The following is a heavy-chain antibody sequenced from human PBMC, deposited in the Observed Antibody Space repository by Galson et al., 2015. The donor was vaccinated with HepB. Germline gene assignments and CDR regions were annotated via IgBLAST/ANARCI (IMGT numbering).Heavy chain of an antibody. V-gene: IGHV3-48*03. Sequence: SLRLSCAASGFTFSPYEMNWVRQAPGKGLEWISFISNSGATIYYADSVKGRFTVSRDNAKNSVYLQVNSLRVEDTAVYYCTRVAWGGIDYWGQGTLLTVSS. CDR2: ISNSGATI. CDR3: TRVAWGGIDY. J-gene: IGHJ4*02. CDR1: GFTFSPYE. D-gene: IGHD3-10*01.